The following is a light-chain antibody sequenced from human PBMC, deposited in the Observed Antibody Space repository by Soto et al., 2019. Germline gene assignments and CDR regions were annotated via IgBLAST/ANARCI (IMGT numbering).Light chain of an antibody. CDR1: QSVNSF. Sequence: EIVLTQSPATLSLSPGERATLSCRASQSVNSFLAWYQQKPGQAPRLLIYDASNRATGIPARFSGRGSETDFTLTISRLEPEDFAVYYCQQRSSWPVTFGQGTRLEIK. J-gene: IGKJ5*01. V-gene: IGKV3-11*01. CDR3: QQRSSWPVT. CDR2: DAS.